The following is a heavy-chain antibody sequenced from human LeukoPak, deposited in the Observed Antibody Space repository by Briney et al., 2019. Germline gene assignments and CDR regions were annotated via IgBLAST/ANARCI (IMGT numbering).Heavy chain of an antibody. CDR2: VGGGNDI. CDR1: GIKFIIFG. CDR3: VKDATPMNSIWDYFDS. V-gene: IGHV3-23*01. Sequence: GGSLRLSCVASGIKFIIFGMSWVRQAPGKGLEWVSSVGGGNDIHYADSVKGRFTGPRDDAKNTVYLQMNSLRVEDTATYFCVKDATPMNSIWDYFDSWGQGTLVTVSS. D-gene: IGHD1-7*01. J-gene: IGHJ4*02.